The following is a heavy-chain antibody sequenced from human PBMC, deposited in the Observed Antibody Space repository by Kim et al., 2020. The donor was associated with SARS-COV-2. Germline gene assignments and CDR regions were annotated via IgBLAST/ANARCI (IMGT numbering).Heavy chain of an antibody. Sequence: SETLSLTCAVYGGSFSGYYWSWIRQPPGKGLEWIGEINHSGSTNYNPSLKSRVTISVDTSKNQFSLKLSSVTAADTAVYYCASARLLRYCSSNSCSYYGYYGNDAWGQGTPVTVSS. D-gene: IGHD2-2*01. CDR2: INHSGST. CDR3: ASARLLRYCSSNSCSYYGYYGNDA. CDR1: GGSFSGYY. J-gene: IGHJ6*02. V-gene: IGHV4-34*01.